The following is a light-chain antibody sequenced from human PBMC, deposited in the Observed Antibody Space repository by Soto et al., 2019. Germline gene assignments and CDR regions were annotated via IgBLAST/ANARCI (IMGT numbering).Light chain of an antibody. CDR2: SNN. Sequence: QSVLTQPPSASGTPGQRVTISCSGSSSNIGSNTVNWYQQLPGTAPKLLIYSNNQRPSGVPDRFSGSKSGTSASLAISGLQSEHEADYYCAAWDDSLNGPSFGGGTKLTVL. V-gene: IGLV1-44*01. J-gene: IGLJ2*01. CDR3: AAWDDSLNGPS. CDR1: SSNIGSNT.